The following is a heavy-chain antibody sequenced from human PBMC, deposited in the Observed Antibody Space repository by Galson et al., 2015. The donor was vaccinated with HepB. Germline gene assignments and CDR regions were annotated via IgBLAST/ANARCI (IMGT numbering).Heavy chain of an antibody. CDR1: GYTCATYW. Sequence: QSGAAVKKPGESLTISSPGSGYTCATYWIGWVRQVPGTGLEGIGHINPGDSDTRYSPSFQGQVTISVDKSITTAYLRWGSLKASDTAMYYCARGFSGFDTWGQGTLVTVSS. J-gene: IGHJ5*02. CDR2: INPGDSDT. V-gene: IGHV5-51*01. CDR3: ARGFSGFDT.